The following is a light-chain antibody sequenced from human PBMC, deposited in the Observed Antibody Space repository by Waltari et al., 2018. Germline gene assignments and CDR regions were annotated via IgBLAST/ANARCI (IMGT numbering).Light chain of an antibody. CDR3: QSYDSSLRSWE. CDR1: SSNIGAGYD. V-gene: IGLV1-40*01. J-gene: IGLJ3*02. Sequence: QSVLTQPPSVSGAPGHRVTISCTGTSSNIGAGYDLHWYQQLPGTAPKLLIYGNSNRPSGVPDRFSGSKSGTSASLAITGLQAEDEADYYCQSYDSSLRSWEFGGGTKLTVL. CDR2: GNS.